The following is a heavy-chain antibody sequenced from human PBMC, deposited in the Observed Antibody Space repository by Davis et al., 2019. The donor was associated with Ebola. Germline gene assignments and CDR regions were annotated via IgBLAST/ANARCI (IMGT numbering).Heavy chain of an antibody. V-gene: IGHV1-24*01. D-gene: IGHD2-15*01. Sequence: AASVKVSCKVSGYTLTELSIHWVRQAPGKGLEWVGYFDPEDAEAVYAQNFQERVTMTEDTSTDTAYMELSSLRSDDTAVHYCAAGGLGGGFDIWGHGTMVTVSS. CDR1: GYTLTELS. J-gene: IGHJ3*02. CDR2: FDPEDAEA. CDR3: AAGGLGGGFDI.